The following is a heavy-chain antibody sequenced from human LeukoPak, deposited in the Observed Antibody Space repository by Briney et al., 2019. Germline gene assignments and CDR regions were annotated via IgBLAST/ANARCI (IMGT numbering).Heavy chain of an antibody. J-gene: IGHJ4*02. CDR3: ARGHSSSWDQFDY. D-gene: IGHD6-13*01. CDR2: FNPENGNT. V-gene: IGHV1-18*01. CDR1: GYSFVGYG. Sequence: ASVKVSCKASGYSFVGYGITWVRQAPGQGLEWMGWFNPENGNTNYAQKVQGRVTMTADTSTSTSYMELRSLGSDDTAVYYCARGHSSSWDQFDYWGQGTLVTVSS.